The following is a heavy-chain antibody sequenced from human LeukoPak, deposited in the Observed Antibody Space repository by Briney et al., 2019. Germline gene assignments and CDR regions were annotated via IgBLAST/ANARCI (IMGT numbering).Heavy chain of an antibody. J-gene: IGHJ4*02. CDR3: AREHGSSGWKGNFDY. CDR1: GYTFTSYG. CDR2: ISAYNGNT. Sequence: ASVKVSCKASGYTFTSYGISWVRQAPGQGLEWMGWISAYNGNTNYAQKLQGRVTMTTDTSTSTAYMELRSLRSDDTAVYYCAREHGSSGWKGNFDYWGQGTLVTVSS. V-gene: IGHV1-18*01. D-gene: IGHD6-19*01.